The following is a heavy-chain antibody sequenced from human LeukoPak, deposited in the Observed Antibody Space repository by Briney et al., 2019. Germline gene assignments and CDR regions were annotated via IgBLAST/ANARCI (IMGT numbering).Heavy chain of an antibody. V-gene: IGHV3-9*01. Sequence: PGRSLRLSCAASGFTFDDYAMHWVRQAPGKGLEWVSGISWNSGSIGYADSVKGRFTISRDNAKNSLYLQMNSLRAEDTAVYYCAKDRALYYDFWSGQRDEAFDIWGQGTMVTVSS. D-gene: IGHD3-3*01. CDR1: GFTFDDYA. CDR3: AKDRALYYDFWSGQRDEAFDI. J-gene: IGHJ3*02. CDR2: ISWNSGSI.